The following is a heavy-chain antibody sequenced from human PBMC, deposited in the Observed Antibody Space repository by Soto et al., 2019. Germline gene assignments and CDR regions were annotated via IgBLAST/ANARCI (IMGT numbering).Heavy chain of an antibody. CDR2: IWYDGSNT. D-gene: IGHD2-15*01. CDR1: GFFFRDFG. J-gene: IGHJ6*02. CDR3: ARVALSDIVVVLAATATSSYGLAV. Sequence: PGGSLRLSCVASGFFFRDFGMHWVRQAPGKGLEWVSVIWYDGSNTYQGESVKGRFTMSRDISKNTLYLQMDSLRPEDTAVYYCARVALSDIVVVLAATATSSYGLAVWGQGTTVPVSS. V-gene: IGHV3-33*01.